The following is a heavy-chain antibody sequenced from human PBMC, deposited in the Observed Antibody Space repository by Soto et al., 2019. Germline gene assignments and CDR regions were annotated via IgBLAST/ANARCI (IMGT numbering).Heavy chain of an antibody. CDR3: ARDAPGVEEWLFYYFDY. V-gene: IGHV3-7*01. CDR1: GFTFSSYW. Sequence: PGGSLRLSCAASGFTFSSYWMSWVRQAPGKGLEWVANIKQDGSEKYYVDSVKGRFTISRDNAKNSLYLQMNSLRAEDTAVYYFARDAPGVEEWLFYYFDYWGQGTLVTVSS. CDR2: IKQDGSEK. J-gene: IGHJ4*02. D-gene: IGHD3-3*01.